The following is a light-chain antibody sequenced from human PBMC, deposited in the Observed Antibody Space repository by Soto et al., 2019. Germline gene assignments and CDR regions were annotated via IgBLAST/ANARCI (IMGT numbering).Light chain of an antibody. CDR3: QKYNDAVWT. CDR1: QDIRNY. CDR2: AAS. Sequence: DIQMTQSPPSLSASVGDRVTITCRASQDIRNYLVWYQQKPGKVPKLLIYAASTLQSGVPSRFSGSGSGTDFTLTISGLQPEDVASYYCQKYNDAVWTFGQGTKVDI. V-gene: IGKV1-27*01. J-gene: IGKJ1*01.